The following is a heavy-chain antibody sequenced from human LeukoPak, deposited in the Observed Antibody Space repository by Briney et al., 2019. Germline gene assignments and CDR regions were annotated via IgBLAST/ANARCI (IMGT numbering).Heavy chain of an antibody. Sequence: PSETLSLTCSVSGGSISSNSDYWGWIRQSPGKGLEWIGNIHYRGSTYSNPSLKSRVTISVDTSKNQFSLKLSSVTAADTAVYYCARRTFGGVIKYWGQGTLVTVSS. D-gene: IGHD3-16*01. V-gene: IGHV4-39*07. CDR3: ARRTFGGVIKY. J-gene: IGHJ4*02. CDR2: IHYRGST. CDR1: GGSISSNSDY.